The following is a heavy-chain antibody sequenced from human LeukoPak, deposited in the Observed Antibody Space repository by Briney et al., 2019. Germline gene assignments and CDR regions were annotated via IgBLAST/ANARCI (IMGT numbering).Heavy chain of an antibody. V-gene: IGHV3-48*02. CDR1: GFTFSSYS. D-gene: IGHD1-26*01. Sequence: GGSLRLSCAASGFTFSSYSMNWVRQAPGKGLEWFPHITASGTAMFYADSVKGRFTISRDNAQNSLYLQMNSLRDEDTAVYYCASSGSYRFDYWGQGTLVTVSS. CDR2: ITASGTAM. CDR3: ASSGSYRFDY. J-gene: IGHJ4*02.